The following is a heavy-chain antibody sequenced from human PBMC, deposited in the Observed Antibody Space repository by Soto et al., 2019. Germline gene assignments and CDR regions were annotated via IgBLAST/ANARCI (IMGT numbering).Heavy chain of an antibody. J-gene: IGHJ4*02. CDR3: ARDYYYDTTGPLDY. CDR1: GYTFSSYG. CDR2: ISTFNGHT. Sequence: VKVSCKASGYTFSSYGISWVRQAPGQGLEWMGWISTFNGHTQYAQKFQGRVAMTTDASTSTVYMELRSLRSDDTAVYYCARDYYYDTTGPLDYWGQGTLVTVSS. D-gene: IGHD3-22*01. V-gene: IGHV1-18*01.